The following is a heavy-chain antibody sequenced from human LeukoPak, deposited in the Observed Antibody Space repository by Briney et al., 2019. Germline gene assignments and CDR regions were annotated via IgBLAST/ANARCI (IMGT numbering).Heavy chain of an antibody. Sequence: PGGSLRLSCAASGFTFSDYYMSWIRQAPGKGLEWVSYISSSGSTIYYADSVKGRFTISRDNDKNSLYLQMNSLRAEDTAVYYCARDRKIAAAGTWGYFQHWGQGTLVTVSS. CDR1: GFTFSDYY. J-gene: IGHJ1*01. CDR2: ISSSGSTI. V-gene: IGHV3-11*04. D-gene: IGHD6-13*01. CDR3: ARDRKIAAAGTWGYFQH.